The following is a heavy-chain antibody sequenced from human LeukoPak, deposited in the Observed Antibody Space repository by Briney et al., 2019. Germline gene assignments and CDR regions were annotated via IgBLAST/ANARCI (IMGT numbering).Heavy chain of an antibody. V-gene: IGHV4-59*01. CDR3: ARTYYTDV. Sequence: SETLSLTCTVSGGSISSYYWSWIRQPPGKGLEWIGYIYYSGSTNYNPSLKSRVTISVDTSKNQFSLKLSSVTAADTAVYYCARTYYTDVWGKGTTVTVSS. CDR1: GGSISSYY. CDR2: IYYSGST. J-gene: IGHJ6*03.